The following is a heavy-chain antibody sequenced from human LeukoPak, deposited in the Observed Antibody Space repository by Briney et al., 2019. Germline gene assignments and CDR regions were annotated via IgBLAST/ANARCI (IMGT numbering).Heavy chain of an antibody. J-gene: IGHJ4*02. CDR2: VYYTGST. D-gene: IGHD1-26*01. CDR3: ARGNSRGALDY. V-gene: IGHV4-59*01. Sequence: SETLSLTCTVSGGSITNYYWSWIRQPPGKGLEWIGYVYYTGSTNYNPSLKSRVTISVDTSKSQFSLKLSSVTIADTAMYFCARGNSRGALDYWGQGTLVTVSS. CDR1: GGSITNYY.